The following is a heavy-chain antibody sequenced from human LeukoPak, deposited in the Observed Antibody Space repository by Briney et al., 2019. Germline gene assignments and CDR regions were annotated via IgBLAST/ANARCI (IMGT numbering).Heavy chain of an antibody. CDR1: GGSLSSSSYY. V-gene: IGHV4-39*07. Sequence: SETLSLTCTVSGGSLSSSSYYWGWIRQPPGKGLEWIGSIYYSGSTYYNPSLKSRVTISVDTSKNQFSLKLSSVTAADTAVYYCARDYYGSGSSTYWGQGTLVTVSS. J-gene: IGHJ4*02. CDR2: IYYSGST. CDR3: ARDYYGSGSSTY. D-gene: IGHD3-10*01.